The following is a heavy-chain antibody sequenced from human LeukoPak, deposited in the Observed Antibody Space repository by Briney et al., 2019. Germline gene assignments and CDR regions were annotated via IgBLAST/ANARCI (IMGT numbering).Heavy chain of an antibody. CDR3: ARSPLGFLDP. CDR1: GFTFSSYG. Sequence: GGSLRLSCAASGFTFSSYGMHWVRQAPGKGLEWVAVISYDGSNKYYADSVKGRFTISRDNSKNTQYLQMNSLRAEDTAVYYCARSPLGFLDPWGQGTLVTVSS. V-gene: IGHV3-30*03. CDR2: ISYDGSNK. D-gene: IGHD3-10*01. J-gene: IGHJ5*02.